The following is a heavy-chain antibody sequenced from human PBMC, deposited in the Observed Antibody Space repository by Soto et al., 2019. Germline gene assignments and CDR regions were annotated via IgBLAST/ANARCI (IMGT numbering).Heavy chain of an antibody. CDR2: IYSKAGKM. J-gene: IGHJ4*02. Sequence: QVHLLQSGAEVQKPGASVKVSCKTSGYTFNDFGITWVRQAPGLGLEWLGWIYSKAGKMNFAPKFQNRVIMTTDTSTSTAFMELTSLTFDESAIYFCARDIAFDIDYWGQGTLVTVS. CDR1: GYTFNDFG. V-gene: IGHV1-18*01. CDR3: ARDIAFDIDY. D-gene: IGHD2-15*01.